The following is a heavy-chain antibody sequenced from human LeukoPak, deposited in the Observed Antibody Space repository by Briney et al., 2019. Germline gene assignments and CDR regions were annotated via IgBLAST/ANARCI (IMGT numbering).Heavy chain of an antibody. CDR2: IIPIFATR. D-gene: IGHD4-11*01. V-gene: IGHV1-69*01. CDR1: GGTPSSYA. Sequence: SVKVSCKASGGTPSSYAISWVRQAPGQGLEWMGAIIPIFATRNHAQRFQGRVSITADESTSTAYMELSSLRSEDTAVYYCARDKDYSRALDYWGQGTLVTVSS. J-gene: IGHJ4*02. CDR3: ARDKDYSRALDY.